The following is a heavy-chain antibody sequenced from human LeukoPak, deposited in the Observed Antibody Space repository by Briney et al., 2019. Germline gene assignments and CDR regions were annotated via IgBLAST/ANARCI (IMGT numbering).Heavy chain of an antibody. J-gene: IGHJ6*03. D-gene: IGHD5-18*01. CDR3: AKVWGFRLWSYYYYMDV. CDR2: ITDSGGST. CDR1: GFTFSSYG. Sequence: GGSLRLSCAASGFTFSSYGMSWVRQAPGKGLEWVSAITDSGGSTYYADSVKGRFTISRDNSKNTLYLQMNSLRAEDTAVYYCAKVWGFRLWSYYYYMDVWGKGTTVTVSS. V-gene: IGHV3-23*01.